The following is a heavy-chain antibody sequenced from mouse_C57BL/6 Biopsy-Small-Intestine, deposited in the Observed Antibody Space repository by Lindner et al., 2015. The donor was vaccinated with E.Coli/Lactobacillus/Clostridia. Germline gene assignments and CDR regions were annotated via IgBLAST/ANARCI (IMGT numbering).Heavy chain of an antibody. Sequence: VQLQESGPELVKPGASVKISCKASGYAFSSSWMNWVKQRPGKGLEWIGRIYPGDGDSNYNGKFKGKATLTADKSSSTAYMQLSSLTSEDSAVYYCAIVYYYGSTYYYAMDYWGQGTSVTVSS. V-gene: IGHV1-82*01. J-gene: IGHJ4*01. CDR1: GYAFSSSW. CDR2: IYPGDGDS. D-gene: IGHD1-1*01. CDR3: AIVYYYGSTYYYAMDY.